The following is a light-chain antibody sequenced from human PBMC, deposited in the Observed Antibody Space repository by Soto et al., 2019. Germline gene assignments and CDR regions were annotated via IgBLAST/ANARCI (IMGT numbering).Light chain of an antibody. Sequence: EIVMTQFPATLSVSPGERATLSCRASQSGSSNLAWYQQKPGQAPRLLIYGASTRATVIPARFSGSGSGTECTLTISSLQSEGFAVYYCQQYNNFWSFGQGTKVEIK. CDR3: QQYNNFWS. CDR1: QSGSSN. CDR2: GAS. V-gene: IGKV3-15*01. J-gene: IGKJ1*01.